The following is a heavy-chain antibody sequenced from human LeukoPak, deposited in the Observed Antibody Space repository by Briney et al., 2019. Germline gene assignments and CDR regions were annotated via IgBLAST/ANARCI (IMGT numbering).Heavy chain of an antibody. Sequence: GGLVQPGRSLRLSCAASGFTSDDYAMHWVRQAPGKGLEWVSGISWNSGSIGYADSVKGRFTISRDNAKNSLYLQMNSLRAEDTALYYCAKVRRGYSYGYVDYWGQGTLVTVSS. CDR3: AKVRRGYSYGYVDY. J-gene: IGHJ4*02. V-gene: IGHV3-9*02. CDR1: GFTSDDYA. D-gene: IGHD5-18*01. CDR2: ISWNSGSI.